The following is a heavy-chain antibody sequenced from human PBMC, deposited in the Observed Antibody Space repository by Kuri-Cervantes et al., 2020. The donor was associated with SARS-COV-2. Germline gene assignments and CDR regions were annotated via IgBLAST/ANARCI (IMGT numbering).Heavy chain of an antibody. Sequence: GESLKISCGASGFTVSTFYMNWVRQAPGKGLEWVSYISSSSSTIYYADSVKGRFTISRDNSKNTLYLQMNSLRTEDTAVYYCARDTCGGDCYHGSLLDYCGPGTLVTVSS. CDR1: GFTVSTFY. CDR2: ISSSSSTI. J-gene: IGHJ4*02. V-gene: IGHV3-48*01. D-gene: IGHD2-21*01. CDR3: ARDTCGGDCYHGSLLDY.